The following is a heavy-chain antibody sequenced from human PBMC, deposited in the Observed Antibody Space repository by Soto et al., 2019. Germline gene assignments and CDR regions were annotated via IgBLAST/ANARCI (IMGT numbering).Heavy chain of an antibody. CDR2: INPSGGST. V-gene: IGHV1-46*01. CDR3: ARAGLILRYFDWLLRDLDY. Sequence: GASVKVSCKASGYTFTSYAMHWVRQAPGQRLEWMGWINPSGGSTSYAQKFQGRVTMTRDTSTSTVYMELSSLRSEDTAVYYCARAGLILRYFDWLLRDLDYWGQGTLVTVSS. CDR1: GYTFTSYA. J-gene: IGHJ4*02. D-gene: IGHD3-9*01.